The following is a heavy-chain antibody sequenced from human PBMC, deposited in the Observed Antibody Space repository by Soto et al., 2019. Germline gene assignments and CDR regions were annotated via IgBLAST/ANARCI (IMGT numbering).Heavy chain of an antibody. CDR2: VSASGLNT. Sequence: EVQLLESGGKVVQPGGSLTLSCAAAGFTFSTYAMAWFRQAPGKGLEWVSGVSASGLNTDYADPVKGRFYISRDNAKNTVSLHMNILRAEDTALYCGAKDRPRRTSGYLVDYGGQGTPVPVSS. D-gene: IGHD5-18*01. CDR3: AKDRPRRTSGYLVDY. CDR1: GFTFSTYA. J-gene: IGHJ1*01. V-gene: IGHV3-23*01.